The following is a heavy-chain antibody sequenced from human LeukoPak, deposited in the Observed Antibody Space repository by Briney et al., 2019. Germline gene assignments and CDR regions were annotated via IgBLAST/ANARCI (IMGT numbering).Heavy chain of an antibody. V-gene: IGHV4-39*07. Sequence: SETLSLTCTVSGGSISSILYYWGWIRQPPGKGLEWIGSIYYSGSTYYNPSLKSRVTISVDTSKNQFSLKVSSVTAADTAVYYCARVFGSGSQAYFYYMDVWGKGTTVTISS. CDR3: ARVFGSGSQAYFYYMDV. CDR2: IYYSGST. CDR1: GGSISSILYY. J-gene: IGHJ6*03. D-gene: IGHD3-10*01.